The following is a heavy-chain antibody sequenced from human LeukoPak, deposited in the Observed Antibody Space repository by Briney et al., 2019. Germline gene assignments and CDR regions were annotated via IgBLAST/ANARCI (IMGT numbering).Heavy chain of an antibody. V-gene: IGHV4-59*02. CDR2: IYYSGST. Sequence: SETLSLTCTVSGGSVSRYYWSWIRQPPGKGLEWIGYIYYSGSTNYNPSLRSRVTISLDTSKNQFSLKLNSVTAADTAVYYCARDLGYCDSTSCYGGYYFDYWGKGILVTVSS. D-gene: IGHD2-2*01. J-gene: IGHJ4*02. CDR3: ARDLGYCDSTSCYGGYYFDY. CDR1: GGSVSRYY.